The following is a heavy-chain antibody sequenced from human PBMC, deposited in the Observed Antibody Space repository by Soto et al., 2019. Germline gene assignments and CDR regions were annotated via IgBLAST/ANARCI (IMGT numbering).Heavy chain of an antibody. D-gene: IGHD6-6*01. CDR2: IIPIFGTA. Sequence: QVQLVQSGAEVKKPGSSVKVSCKASGGTFSSYAISWVRQAPGQGLEWMGGIIPIFGTANYAQKFQGRVTITADESTSTAYMELSSLRSEDTAVYYCARDMEYSRSEGNYYYYYGMDVWGQGTTVTVSS. CDR1: GGTFSSYA. J-gene: IGHJ6*02. V-gene: IGHV1-69*12. CDR3: ARDMEYSRSEGNYYYYYGMDV.